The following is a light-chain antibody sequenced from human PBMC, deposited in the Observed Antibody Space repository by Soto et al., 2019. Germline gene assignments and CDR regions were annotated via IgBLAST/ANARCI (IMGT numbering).Light chain of an antibody. CDR3: QSYDSSLSALYV. CDR2: GNS. J-gene: IGLJ1*01. V-gene: IGLV1-40*01. CDR1: SSNIGAGYD. Sequence: SVLTQPPSVSGAPGQRVTISCTGSSSNIGAGYDVHWYQQLPGTAPKLLIYGNSNRPSGVPDRFSGSKSGTSASLAITWLQAEDEADYYCQSYDSSLSALYVFGPGTKVTDL.